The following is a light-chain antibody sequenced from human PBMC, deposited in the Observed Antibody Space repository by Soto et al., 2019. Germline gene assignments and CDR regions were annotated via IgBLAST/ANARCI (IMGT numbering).Light chain of an antibody. Sequence: EIGMTQSPATLSLSPGERATLSCRASQSVSSSSLAWYQQKPGQAPRLLIYGASNRATGIPDRFSGSGSGTDFTLTISRLEPEDFAVYYCQQYGSSPWTFGQGTKVDIK. CDR2: GAS. V-gene: IGKV3-20*01. CDR1: QSVSSSS. J-gene: IGKJ1*01. CDR3: QQYGSSPWT.